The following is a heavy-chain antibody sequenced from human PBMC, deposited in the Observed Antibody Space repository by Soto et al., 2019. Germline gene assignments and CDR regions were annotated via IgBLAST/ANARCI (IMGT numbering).Heavy chain of an antibody. V-gene: IGHV1-69*12. J-gene: IGHJ6*02. CDR3: ARDRVTRIVVVMNTPDYGMDV. D-gene: IGHD3-22*01. CDR1: GGTFSSYA. Sequence: QVQLVQSGAEVKKPGSSVKVSCKASGGTFSSYAISWVRQAPGQGLEWMGGIIPIFGTANYAQKFQGRVTITADESTSTAYMEVSSLRSEDTAVYYCARDRVTRIVVVMNTPDYGMDVWGQGTTVTVSS. CDR2: IIPIFGTA.